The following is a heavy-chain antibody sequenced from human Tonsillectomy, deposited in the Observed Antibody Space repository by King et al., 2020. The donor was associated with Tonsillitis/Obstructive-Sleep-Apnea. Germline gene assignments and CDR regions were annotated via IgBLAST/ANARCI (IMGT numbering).Heavy chain of an antibody. CDR3: ARAEAAVTTALSDY. D-gene: IGHD4-17*01. CDR1: GFTFSSYS. CDR2: ISSSSSYI. Sequence: VQLVESGGGLVKPGGSLRLSCAASGFTFSSYSMNWVRQAPGKGLEWVSSISSSSSYIYYADSVKGRFTISRDNAKNSLYLQMNSLRAEDTAVYYCARAEAAVTTALSDYWGQGPLVTVSS. V-gene: IGHV3-21*01. J-gene: IGHJ4*02.